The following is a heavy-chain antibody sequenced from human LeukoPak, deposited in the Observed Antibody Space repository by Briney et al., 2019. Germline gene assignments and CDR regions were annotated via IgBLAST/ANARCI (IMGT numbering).Heavy chain of an antibody. CDR2: IYTSGST. J-gene: IGHJ4*02. V-gene: IGHV4-61*02. Sequence: PSQTLSLTCTVSGGSISSGSYYWSWIRQPAGKGLEWIGRIYTSGSTNYNPSLKSRVTMSVDTSKNRFSLKLSSVTAADTAVYYCARHRGPFDYWGQGTLVTVSS. CDR1: GGSISSGSYY. D-gene: IGHD3-10*01. CDR3: ARHRGPFDY.